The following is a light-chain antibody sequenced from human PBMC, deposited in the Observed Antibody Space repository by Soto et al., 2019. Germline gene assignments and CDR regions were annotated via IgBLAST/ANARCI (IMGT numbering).Light chain of an antibody. CDR2: DVS. CDR1: SSDVGSYNF. CDR3: SSYTSSSTLTV. Sequence: QSALTQPASVSGSPGQSITISCTGTSSDVGSYNFVSWYQQHPGKAPKLMIYDVSQRPSGVSNRFSGAKSGNTASLTISGLQAEDEADYYCSSYTSSSTLTVFGTGTKLTVL. V-gene: IGLV2-14*01. J-gene: IGLJ1*01.